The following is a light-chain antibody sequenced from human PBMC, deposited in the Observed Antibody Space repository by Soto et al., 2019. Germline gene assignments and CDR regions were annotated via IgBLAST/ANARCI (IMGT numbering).Light chain of an antibody. CDR3: QQRSNWLRT. J-gene: IGKJ1*01. V-gene: IGKV3-11*01. Sequence: EIVLTQSPATLSLSPGERATFSCRASQSVSSYLAWYQQKPGQAPRLLIYDASNRATGIPARFSGSGSGTDFTLTISSLEPEDFAVYYCQQRSNWLRTFGQGTKVEIK. CDR2: DAS. CDR1: QSVSSY.